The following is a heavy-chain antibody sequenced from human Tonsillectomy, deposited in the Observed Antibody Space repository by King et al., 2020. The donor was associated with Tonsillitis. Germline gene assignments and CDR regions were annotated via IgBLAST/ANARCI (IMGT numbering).Heavy chain of an antibody. CDR2: ISSDGVIG. Sequence: VQLVESGGGVVQPGRSLRLSCSASGFTFSDYGMHWVRQAPGKGLEWVAVISSDGVIGYYPDSVKGRFTISRDNSKNTLYLQMNSLRAEDTAMYYCAKDLGVLRFFDGTADYWGQGVLVTVSS. CDR3: AKDLGVLRFFDGTADY. D-gene: IGHD3-9*01. CDR1: GFTFSDYG. V-gene: IGHV3-30*18. J-gene: IGHJ4*02.